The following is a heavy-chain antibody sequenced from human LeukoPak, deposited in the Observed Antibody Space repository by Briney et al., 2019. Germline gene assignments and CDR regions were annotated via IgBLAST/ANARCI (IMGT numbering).Heavy chain of an antibody. J-gene: IGHJ4*02. V-gene: IGHV5-51*01. CDR1: GYRFTSYW. CDR3: ARIRRAAAGTPFDY. CDR2: IYPGDSDT. Sequence: GESLQISCRGSGYRFTSYWIGWVRQLPGKGLEWMGIIYPGDSDTRYSPSLQGQVTISADKSISTAYLQWSSLKASDTAIYYCARIRRAAAGTPFDYWGQGILVTVSS. D-gene: IGHD6-13*01.